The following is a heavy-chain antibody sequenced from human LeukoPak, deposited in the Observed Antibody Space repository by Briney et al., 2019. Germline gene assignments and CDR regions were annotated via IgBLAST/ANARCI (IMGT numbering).Heavy chain of an antibody. V-gene: IGHV4-34*01. J-gene: IGHJ6*03. CDR3: ARGATRRIFGEDYYYSMDV. D-gene: IGHD3-10*01. Sequence: SETLSLTCAVYGGSSRGYYWNWLWIRQSPGKGLEWIGEISDSGSPNYNPSLKSRVTISENKSLNQFSLRLSSVTAADTAVYFCARGATRRIFGEDYYYSMDVGNKGTTATFSS. CDR2: ISDSGSP. CDR1: GGSSRGYY.